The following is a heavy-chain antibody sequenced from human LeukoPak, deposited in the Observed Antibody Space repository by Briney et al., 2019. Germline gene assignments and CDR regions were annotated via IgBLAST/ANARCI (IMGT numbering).Heavy chain of an antibody. CDR1: GGSISSRNW. CDR2: IYHSGTA. J-gene: IGHJ4*02. CDR3: ARDLWGSGIDN. D-gene: IGHD3-10*01. V-gene: IGHV4-4*02. Sequence: TSGTLSLTCAVSGGSISSRNWWSWVRQPPGKGLEWIGEIYHSGTANYNPSLKSRVTMSVDKSKNQFSLKLSSVTAADTAVYYCARDLWGSGIDNWGQGTLVTVSS.